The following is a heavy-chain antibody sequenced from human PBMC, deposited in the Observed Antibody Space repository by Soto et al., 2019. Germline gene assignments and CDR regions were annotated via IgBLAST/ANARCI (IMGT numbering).Heavy chain of an antibody. CDR2: ISAYNGNT. V-gene: IGHV1-18*01. Sequence: ASVKVSCKASGYTFTSYGISWVRQAPGQGLEWMGWISAYNGNTNYAQKLQGRVTMTTDTSTSTAYMELRSLRSDDTAVYYCARGTHVLRYFDGSDYWGQGTLVTVPQ. CDR3: ARGTHVLRYFDGSDY. CDR1: GYTFTSYG. D-gene: IGHD3-9*01. J-gene: IGHJ4*02.